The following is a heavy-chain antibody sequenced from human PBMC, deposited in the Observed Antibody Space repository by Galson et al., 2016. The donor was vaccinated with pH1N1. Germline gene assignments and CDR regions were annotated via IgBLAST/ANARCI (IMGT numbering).Heavy chain of an antibody. D-gene: IGHD4/OR15-4a*01. V-gene: IGHV3-48*04. CDR2: ISLSSSII. Sequence: SLRLSCAASGFTFSSYSMNWVRQAPGKGLEWVSYISLSSSIIHYADSVKGRFIISRDSAKNSLYLQMNSLRAEDTALYYCAREGLWPGVDAFDIWGLGTMVTVSS. J-gene: IGHJ3*02. CDR1: GFTFSSYS. CDR3: AREGLWPGVDAFDI.